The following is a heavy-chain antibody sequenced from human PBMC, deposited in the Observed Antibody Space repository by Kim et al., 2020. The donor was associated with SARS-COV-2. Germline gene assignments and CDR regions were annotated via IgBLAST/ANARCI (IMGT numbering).Heavy chain of an antibody. Sequence: STYNNPSLKSRVTISVDTSKNQFSLKLSSVTAADTAVYYCARERSGVFDPWGQGTLVTVSS. CDR3: ARERSGVFDP. V-gene: IGHV4-31*02. D-gene: IGHD1-26*01. J-gene: IGHJ5*02. CDR2: ST.